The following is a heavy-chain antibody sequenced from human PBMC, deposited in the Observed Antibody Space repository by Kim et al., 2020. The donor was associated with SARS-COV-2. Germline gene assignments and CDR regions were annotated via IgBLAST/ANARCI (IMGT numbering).Heavy chain of an antibody. J-gene: IGHJ4*02. CDR3: ARDLVVYGIAAAGSVFLDY. CDR1: GYTFTSYA. D-gene: IGHD6-13*01. V-gene: IGHV7-4-1*02. Sequence: ASVKVSCKASGYTFTSYAMNWVRQAPGQGLEWMGWINTNTGNPTYAQGFTGRFVFSLDTSVSTAYLQISSQKAEDTAVYYCARDLVVYGIAAAGSVFLDYWGQGTLVTVSS. CDR2: INTNTGNP.